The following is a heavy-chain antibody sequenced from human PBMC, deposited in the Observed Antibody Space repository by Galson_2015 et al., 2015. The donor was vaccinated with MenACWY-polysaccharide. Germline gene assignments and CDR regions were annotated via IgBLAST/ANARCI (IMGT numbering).Heavy chain of an antibody. Sequence: SLRLSCAASGFSFSAYGMSWVRQAPGRGLEWVSGSGSGGGLYYADSVKGRFTVSRDNSKNTLYLRMNNLRAEDTAVYYCAKVGPRSSWTMGLDSWGQGTLITVSS. D-gene: IGHD6-13*01. J-gene: IGHJ4*02. CDR2: SGSGGGL. CDR1: GFSFSAYG. CDR3: AKVGPRSSWTMGLDS. V-gene: IGHV3-23*01.